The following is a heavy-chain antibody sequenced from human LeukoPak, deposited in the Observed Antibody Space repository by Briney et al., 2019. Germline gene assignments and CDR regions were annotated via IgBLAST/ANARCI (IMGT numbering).Heavy chain of an antibody. CDR3: ALIAAAGRVKAFDI. V-gene: IGHV3-30*03. CDR1: GFTFSSYG. J-gene: IGHJ3*02. CDR2: ISYDGSNK. D-gene: IGHD6-13*01. Sequence: GGSLRLSCAASGFTFSSYGMHWVRQAPGKGLEWVAVISYDGSNKYYADSVKGRFTISRDDSKNTLYLQMNSLRAVDTAVYYCALIAAAGRVKAFDIWGQGTMVTVSS.